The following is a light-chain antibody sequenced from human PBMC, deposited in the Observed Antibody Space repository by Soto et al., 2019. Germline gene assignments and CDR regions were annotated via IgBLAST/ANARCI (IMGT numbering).Light chain of an antibody. CDR3: LCYITYPWT. CDR1: QSISSW. V-gene: IGKV1-5*01. J-gene: IGKJ1*01. CDR2: DAS. Sequence: DIQMTQSPSTLSASVGDRVTISCRASQSISSWLAWYQQKPGKAPNLLIYDASSLQSGVPSRFSGSGSGTEFSLTISSLQPEDFATYYCLCYITYPWTFGQGTKVDIK.